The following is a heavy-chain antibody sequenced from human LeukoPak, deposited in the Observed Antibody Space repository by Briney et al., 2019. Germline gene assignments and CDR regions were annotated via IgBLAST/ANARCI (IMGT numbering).Heavy chain of an antibody. Sequence: SETLSLTCTVSGGSISSYYWSWIRQPPGKGLEWIGYIYYTGSTHYNPPLKSRVSISVDTSKNQFSLKLTSVTAADTAVYYCARRGAGSPFDYWGQGTLVTVSS. D-gene: IGHD6-19*01. J-gene: IGHJ4*02. CDR2: IYYTGST. V-gene: IGHV4-59*08. CDR1: GGSISSYY. CDR3: ARRGAGSPFDY.